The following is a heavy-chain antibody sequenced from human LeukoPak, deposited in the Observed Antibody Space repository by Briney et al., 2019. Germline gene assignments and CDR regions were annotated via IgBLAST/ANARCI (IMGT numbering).Heavy chain of an antibody. CDR2: IGGSSGGT. CDR1: QFTFSSYA. D-gene: IGHD4-11*01. Sequence: GGSLRLSCAASQFTFSSYAMTWVRQSPGKGLEWVSAIGGSSGGTYYADSVKGRFTISRDSSKNTLYLQMNSLRAEDSAVYYCAKGNRNYIYSFDYWGQGTLVTVSS. J-gene: IGHJ4*02. V-gene: IGHV3-23*01. CDR3: AKGNRNYIYSFDY.